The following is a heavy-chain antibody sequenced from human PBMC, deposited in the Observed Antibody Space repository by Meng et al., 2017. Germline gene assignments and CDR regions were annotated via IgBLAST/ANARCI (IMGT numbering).Heavy chain of an antibody. J-gene: IGHJ4*02. Sequence: SVMVSCKASGGNFSSYDISWVRQAPAQGLEWMGEIIPIFGTANYAQKFQGRGTLTRDESTSTAYMELSSLRSEDTAVYYCARATYDSSLYYFDYWGQGTLVTVSS. CDR2: IIPIFGTA. CDR1: GGNFSSYD. D-gene: IGHD3-22*01. V-gene: IGHV1-69*05. CDR3: ARATYDSSLYYFDY.